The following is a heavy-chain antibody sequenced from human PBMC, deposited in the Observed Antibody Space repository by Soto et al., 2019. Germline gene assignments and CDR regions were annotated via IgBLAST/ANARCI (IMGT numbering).Heavy chain of an antibody. V-gene: IGHV3-66*01. CDR1: GFTVNSNY. CDR3: AKDTYYHDSSGYYVFDH. CDR2: IYSDGST. J-gene: IGHJ4*02. Sequence: PGGSLRLSCAASGFTVNSNYMSWVRQAPGKGLEWVSVIYSDGSTYYADSVKGRFIISRDNSNNTLYFQMNSLRAEDTAVYYCAKDTYYHDSSGYYVFDHWGQGTLVTAPQ. D-gene: IGHD3-22*01.